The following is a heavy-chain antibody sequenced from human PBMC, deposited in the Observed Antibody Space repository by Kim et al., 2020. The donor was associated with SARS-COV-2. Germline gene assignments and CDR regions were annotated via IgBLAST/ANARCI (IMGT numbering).Heavy chain of an antibody. CDR3: ARDKWDYYFDY. CDR2: ISSSSSYI. V-gene: IGHV3-21*01. Sequence: GGSLRLSCAASGFTFSSYSMNWVRQAPGKGLEWVSSISSSSSYIYYADSVKGRFTISRDNAKNSLYLQMNSLRAEDTAVYYCARDKWDYYFDYWGQGTLVTVSS. J-gene: IGHJ4*02. D-gene: IGHD1-26*01. CDR1: GFTFSSYS.